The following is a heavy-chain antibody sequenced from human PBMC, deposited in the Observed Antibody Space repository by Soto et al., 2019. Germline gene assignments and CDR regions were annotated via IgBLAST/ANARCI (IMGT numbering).Heavy chain of an antibody. J-gene: IGHJ3*02. CDR1: GGSVRRGGYC. D-gene: IGHD2-21*01. V-gene: IGHV4-31*03. CDR2: IYYSGST. CDR3: ARVGCGGECHNAFDI. Sequence: SGTLGLTGTICGGSVRRGGYCWSWIRQHAGKGLEWIGYIYYSGSTYYNPSLKSRVTISVDTAKNQFSLKLSSVTAADTAVHYCARVGCGGECHNAFDIWGQGTMVTVSS.